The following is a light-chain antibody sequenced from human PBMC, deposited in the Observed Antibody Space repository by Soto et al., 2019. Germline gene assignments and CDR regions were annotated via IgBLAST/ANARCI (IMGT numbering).Light chain of an antibody. J-gene: IGKJ4*01. CDR3: QQDYNLPLT. CDR1: QRVSSSY. V-gene: IGKV3D-7*01. Sequence: PGDRVTLSCRASQRVSSSYLTWYQQKPGQAPRLLIYGASTRATSIPARFSGSGSGTDFTLTISSLQPEDFAVYYCQQDYNLPLTFGGGTKVEIK. CDR2: GAS.